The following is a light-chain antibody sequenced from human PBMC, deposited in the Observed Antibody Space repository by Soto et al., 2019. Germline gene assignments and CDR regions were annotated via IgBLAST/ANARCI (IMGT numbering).Light chain of an antibody. Sequence: QPVLTQPRSVSGSPGQSVTISCTGTSSDVGGYNYVSWYQQHPGKAPKVMIYVVSKRPSGVPDRFSGSKSGNTASLTISGLQAGDEADYYCCSYAGTYTLIFGGGTKLTVL. CDR3: CSYAGTYTLI. V-gene: IGLV2-11*01. CDR1: SSDVGGYNY. J-gene: IGLJ2*01. CDR2: VVS.